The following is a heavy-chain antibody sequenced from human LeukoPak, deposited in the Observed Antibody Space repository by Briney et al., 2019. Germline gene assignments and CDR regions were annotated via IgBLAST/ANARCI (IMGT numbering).Heavy chain of an antibody. D-gene: IGHD6-6*01. CDR1: GYTFTSYD. Sequence: ASVKVSCKAYGYTFTSYDINWVRQATGQGLEWMGWMNPNSGNTGYAQKFQGRVTMTRNTSISTAYMELSSLRSEDTAVYYCARTYSSSSLYYYYYYMDVWGEGTTVTVSS. V-gene: IGHV1-8*01. J-gene: IGHJ6*03. CDR2: MNPNSGNT. CDR3: ARTYSSSSLYYYYYYMDV.